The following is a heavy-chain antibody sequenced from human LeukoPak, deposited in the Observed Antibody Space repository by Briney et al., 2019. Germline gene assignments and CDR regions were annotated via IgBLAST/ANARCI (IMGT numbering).Heavy chain of an antibody. Sequence: PGGSLRLSCAASGFTFSSYSMNWVRQAPGKGLDWVSSISFGSSYIYYADSVKGRFTISRDNAKNSLYLQMNSLRAEDTAVYYCAGGQSYGDSVGYWGQGTLVTVSS. V-gene: IGHV3-21*01. J-gene: IGHJ4*02. CDR1: GFTFSSYS. CDR2: ISFGSSYI. D-gene: IGHD4-17*01. CDR3: AGGQSYGDSVGY.